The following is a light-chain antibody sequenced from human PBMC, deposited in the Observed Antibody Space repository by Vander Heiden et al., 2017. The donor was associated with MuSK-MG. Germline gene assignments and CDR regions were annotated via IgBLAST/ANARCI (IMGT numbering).Light chain of an antibody. V-gene: IGLV2-23*02. J-gene: IGLJ1*01. CDR2: EVS. CDR1: TRDVGSYNL. CDR3: CADAGSSTYV. Sequence: QSALTQPASVSGSPGPSITISCPGTTRDVGSYNLVSWYQQHPGKALKLMIYEVSKRPSGVSNRFSGSKSGNTASLTSSGLQAEDEADYYCCADAGSSTYVFGTGTKVTVL.